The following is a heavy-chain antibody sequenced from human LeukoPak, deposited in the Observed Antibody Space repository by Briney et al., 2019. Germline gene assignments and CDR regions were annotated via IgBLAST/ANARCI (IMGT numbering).Heavy chain of an antibody. CDR1: GFTFDDYA. D-gene: IGHD3-22*01. CDR3: AKDGDSSGHYWFSNYFDY. J-gene: IGHJ4*02. V-gene: IGHV3-9*01. CDR2: VSWNSGSI. Sequence: GRSLRLSCAASGFTFDDYAMHWVRHAPGKGLQWVSGVSWNSGSIAYADSVKGRFTISRDNAKNSLYLQMNSLRAEDTALYYCAKDGDSSGHYWFSNYFDYWGQGTLVTVSS.